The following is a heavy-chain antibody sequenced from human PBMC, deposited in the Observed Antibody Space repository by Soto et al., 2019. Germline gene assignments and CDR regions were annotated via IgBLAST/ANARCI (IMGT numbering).Heavy chain of an antibody. Sequence: QVQLVESGGGVVQPGRSLRLSCAASGFTFSSYAMHWVRQAPGKGLEWVAVISYDGSNKYYADSVKGRFTISRDNSKNTLYLQINSLRAEDTAVYYCARDNYGVSTLKTDYWGQGTLVTVSS. CDR2: ISYDGSNK. D-gene: IGHD2-8*01. CDR3: ARDNYGVSTLKTDY. CDR1: GFTFSSYA. V-gene: IGHV3-30-3*01. J-gene: IGHJ4*02.